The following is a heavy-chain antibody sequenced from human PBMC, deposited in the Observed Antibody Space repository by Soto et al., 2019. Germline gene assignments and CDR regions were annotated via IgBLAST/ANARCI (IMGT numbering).Heavy chain of an antibody. CDR1: GSSVSSHV. V-gene: IGHV1-69*13. D-gene: IGHD3-22*01. CDR2: IVPLFVTA. Sequence: SVKVSCKASGSSVSSHVISWVRQAPGQGLEWMGGIVPLFVTANYAQRFQGRVTITADESTSTVYMELSGLRFDDTAVYYCARVVDSGYYVRWFDPWGQGTPVTVPS. J-gene: IGHJ5*02. CDR3: ARVVDSGYYVRWFDP.